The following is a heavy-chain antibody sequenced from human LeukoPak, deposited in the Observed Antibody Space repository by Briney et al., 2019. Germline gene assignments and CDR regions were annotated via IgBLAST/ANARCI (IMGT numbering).Heavy chain of an antibody. CDR2: FYYSAGT. J-gene: IGHJ4*02. CDR3: ASKIRDSEVDY. CDR1: GGSVSSGSYF. Sequence: SETLSLTCTVSGGSVSSGSYFWSWVRQPPGKGLEWIGYFYYSAGTNYNPSLKSRVTISLDTSKNQFSLKLSTVTAAYTAVYYCASKIRDSEVDYWGQGTLVTVSS. V-gene: IGHV4-61*01. D-gene: IGHD3-10*01.